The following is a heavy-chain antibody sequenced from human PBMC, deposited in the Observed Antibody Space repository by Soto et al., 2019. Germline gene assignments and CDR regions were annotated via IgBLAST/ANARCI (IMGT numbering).Heavy chain of an antibody. Sequence: EVQLLESGGGLLQPGGSLRLSCAASGLTFSSSAMSWVRQAPGKGLEWVSGIGGSGSTTYYADSVKGRFTISRDNSKNTLYLQMNSRRAEDTAVYYCAKSGDYVAPNYYYYGMDVWGQGTTVTVSS. V-gene: IGHV3-23*01. CDR2: IGGSGSTT. CDR1: GLTFSSSA. CDR3: AKSGDYVAPNYYYYGMDV. D-gene: IGHD4-17*01. J-gene: IGHJ6*02.